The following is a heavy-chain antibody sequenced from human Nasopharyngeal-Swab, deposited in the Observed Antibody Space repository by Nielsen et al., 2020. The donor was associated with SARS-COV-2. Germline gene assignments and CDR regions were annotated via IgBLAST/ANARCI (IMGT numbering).Heavy chain of an antibody. Sequence: GSLRLSRTVSGGSISSSSYYWGWIRQPPGKGLEWIGSIYYSGSTYYNPSLKSRVTISVDTSKNQFSLKLSSVTAADTAVYYCARPSWGLWAVDYWGQGTLVTVSS. CDR1: GGSISSSSYY. CDR3: ARPSWGLWAVDY. D-gene: IGHD3-16*01. CDR2: IYYSGST. J-gene: IGHJ4*02. V-gene: IGHV4-39*01.